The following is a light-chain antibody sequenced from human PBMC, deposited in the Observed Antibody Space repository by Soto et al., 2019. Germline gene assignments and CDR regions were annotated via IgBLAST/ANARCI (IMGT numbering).Light chain of an antibody. CDR2: DAS. J-gene: IGKJ1*01. V-gene: IGKV3-20*01. CDR3: QQYGSSLWS. CDR1: QSVIDY. Sequence: EIVRTQFPGTLSITTGAAAGLCXLACQSVIDYLAWYQQKPGQAPRLLIYDASTRATGIPDRFSGSGSGTDFTLTISRLESEDFAVYDCQQYGSSLWSSGQG.